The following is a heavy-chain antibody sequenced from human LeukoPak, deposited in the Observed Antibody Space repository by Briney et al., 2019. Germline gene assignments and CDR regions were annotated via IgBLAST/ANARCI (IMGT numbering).Heavy chain of an antibody. CDR2: ISYDGSNK. J-gene: IGHJ4*02. D-gene: IGHD4-23*01. CDR3: ARVMSTTVVTALDY. Sequence: GRSLRLSCAASGFTFSSYAMHWVCQAPGKGLEWVAVISYDGSNKYYADSVKGRFTISRDNSKNTQYLQMDSLRAEDPAVYYCARVMSTTVVTALDYWGQGTLVTVSS. V-gene: IGHV3-30*04. CDR1: GFTFSSYA.